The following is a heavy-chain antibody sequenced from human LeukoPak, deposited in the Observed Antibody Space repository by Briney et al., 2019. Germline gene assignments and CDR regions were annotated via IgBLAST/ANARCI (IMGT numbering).Heavy chain of an antibody. D-gene: IGHD6-19*01. CDR3: ATKQWLAPPPDS. V-gene: IGHV3-74*01. CDR2: INTDGTVT. Sequence: PGGSLGLSCAASGFTFSKYWMLWVRQAPGKGLESVSRINTDGTVTTYADSVKGRFTVSRDNADNTMFLQMNSVRDEDTAVYYCATKQWLAPPPDSWGQGTLVTVSS. CDR1: GFTFSKYW. J-gene: IGHJ4*02.